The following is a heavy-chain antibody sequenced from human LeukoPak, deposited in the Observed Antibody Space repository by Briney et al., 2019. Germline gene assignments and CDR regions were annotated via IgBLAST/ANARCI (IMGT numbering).Heavy chain of an antibody. CDR2: IWYDGSNK. D-gene: IGHD6-19*01. V-gene: IGHV3-33*01. J-gene: IGHJ3*02. CDR1: GVTFSSYG. CDR3: ARDSGYSSGWSSDAFDI. Sequence: GRSLRLSCAASGVTFSSYGMHWVCQAPRKGPEWVAVIWYDGSNKYYADSVKGRFTISRDNSKNTLYLQMNSLRAEDTAVYYCARDSGYSSGWSSDAFDIWGQGTMVTVSS.